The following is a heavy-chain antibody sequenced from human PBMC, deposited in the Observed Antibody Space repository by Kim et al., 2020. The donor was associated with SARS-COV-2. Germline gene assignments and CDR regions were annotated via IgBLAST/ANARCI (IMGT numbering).Heavy chain of an antibody. CDR3: ARGAASNHWYFDL. CDR2: INHSGST. J-gene: IGHJ2*01. V-gene: IGHV4-34*01. Sequence: SETLSLTCAVYGGSFSGYYWSWIRQPPGKGLEWIGEINHSGSTNYNPSLKSRVTISVDTSKNQFSLKMRTVTAADTAVYYCARGAASNHWYFDLWGRGTPVTVSS. CDR1: GGSFSGYY. D-gene: IGHD6-13*01.